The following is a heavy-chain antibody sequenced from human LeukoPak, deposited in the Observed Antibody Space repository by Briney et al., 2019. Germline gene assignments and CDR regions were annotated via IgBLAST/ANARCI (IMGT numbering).Heavy chain of an antibody. V-gene: IGHV3-7*01. Sequence: GGSLRLSCAASGFTFSSYAMSWVRQAPGKGLEWVANIKQDGSEKYYVDSVKGRFTISRDNAKNSLYLQMNSLRAEDTAVYYCARVTRGDAFDIWGQGTMVTVSS. CDR1: GFTFSSYA. J-gene: IGHJ3*02. D-gene: IGHD3-10*01. CDR2: IKQDGSEK. CDR3: ARVTRGDAFDI.